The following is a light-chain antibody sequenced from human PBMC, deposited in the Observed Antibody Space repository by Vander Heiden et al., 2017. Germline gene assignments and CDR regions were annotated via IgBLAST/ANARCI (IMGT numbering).Light chain of an antibody. J-gene: IGKJ4*01. CDR2: ATS. CDR1: HTIGDW. V-gene: IGKV1D-16*01. Sequence: DIQMTQSQSSLSASVGDRVDITCRASHTIGDWVAWYQQKPGMAPKPLIYATSTLESVVPSRFSGTASGTDFSLTISNLHPEDFATYYCQQYDTFPPTFGGGTKMEV. CDR3: QQYDTFPPT.